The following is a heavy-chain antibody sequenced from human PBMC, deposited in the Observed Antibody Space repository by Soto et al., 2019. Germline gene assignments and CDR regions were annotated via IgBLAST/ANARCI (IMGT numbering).Heavy chain of an antibody. CDR1: GFTFSSYS. Sequence: EVQLVESGGGLVKPGGSLRLSCAASGFTFSSYSMNWVRQAPGKGLEWVSSISSSSSYIYYADSVKGRFTISRDNAKNSLDLQMNSLRAEDTAVYYCARRIIGYSYGYKAFDYWGQGTLVTVSS. CDR2: ISSSSSYI. J-gene: IGHJ4*02. CDR3: ARRIIGYSYGYKAFDY. D-gene: IGHD5-18*01. V-gene: IGHV3-21*01.